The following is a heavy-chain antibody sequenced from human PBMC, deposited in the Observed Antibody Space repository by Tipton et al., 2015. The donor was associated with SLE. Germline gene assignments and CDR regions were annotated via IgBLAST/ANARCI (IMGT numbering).Heavy chain of an antibody. Sequence: TLSLTCTVSGGSINAYFWNWVRQPPGKGLEWIGNVYYSGNTNYNPSLKSRVNISVDPSKNQFSLNLTSVTAADTAVYYCARGGYGDYEYFQQWGLGTLVTVAS. CDR2: VYYSGNT. CDR3: ARGGYGDYEYFQQ. V-gene: IGHV4-59*01. J-gene: IGHJ1*01. D-gene: IGHD4-17*01. CDR1: GGSINAYF.